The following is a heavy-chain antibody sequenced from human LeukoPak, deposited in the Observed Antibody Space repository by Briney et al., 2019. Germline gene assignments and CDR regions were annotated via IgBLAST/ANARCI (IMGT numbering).Heavy chain of an antibody. CDR1: GVSLSGHY. J-gene: IGHJ3*01. D-gene: IGHD3-22*01. Sequence: WETLSLTCTVSGVSLSGHYWSWLRQPPGKRLEWIGNVSYTGRTKYTASLQSRVTISIDTSKGQFSLKLTSVTTPDTAVYSCARLLDTDISGDPDTFDVWGQRTTVIVSS. CDR2: VSYTGRT. V-gene: IGHV4-59*11. CDR3: ARLLDTDISGDPDTFDV.